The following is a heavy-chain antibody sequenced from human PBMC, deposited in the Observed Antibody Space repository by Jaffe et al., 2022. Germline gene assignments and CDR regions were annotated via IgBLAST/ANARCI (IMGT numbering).Heavy chain of an antibody. D-gene: IGHD3-16*01. CDR3: LGLAVGAGGRGY. Sequence: QVQLQESGPGLVKPSETLSLTCTVSGGSMSGYHWNWIRLPPGKGLEWLADFDYNGNTHYSPSLKTRLSISMDTSKNQFSLRLSSVTTADTAIYYCLGLAVGAGGRGYWGQGTLVTVSS. J-gene: IGHJ4*02. CDR1: GGSMSGYH. CDR2: FDYNGNT. V-gene: IGHV4-59*03.